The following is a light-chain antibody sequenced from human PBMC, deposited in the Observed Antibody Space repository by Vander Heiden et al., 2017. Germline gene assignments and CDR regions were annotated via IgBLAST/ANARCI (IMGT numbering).Light chain of an antibody. CDR3: AAWDDSLNGPV. J-gene: IGLJ2*01. Sequence: QSVLTQPPSASRTPGHRVTISCSGSSSTIGSNTVTWYQQLPGTAPKLLIYSNNQRPSGVPDRFSGSKSGTSASLAISGLQSEDEADYYCAAWDDSLNGPVFGGGTKLTGL. CDR2: SNN. V-gene: IGLV1-44*01. CDR1: SSTIGSNT.